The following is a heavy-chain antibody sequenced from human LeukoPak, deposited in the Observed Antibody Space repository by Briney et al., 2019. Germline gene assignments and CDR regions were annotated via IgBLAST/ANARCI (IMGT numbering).Heavy chain of an antibody. V-gene: IGHV5-51*01. CDR3: ARHGRLGYCSSTSCSNWFDP. J-gene: IGHJ5*02. D-gene: IGHD2-2*01. Sequence: GESLKISCKGSGYTFTSYWIGWVRQMPGKGLEWMGIIYPGDSDTRYSPSFQGQVTISADKSISTAYLQWSSLKASDTAMYYCARHGRLGYCSSTSCSNWFDPWGQGTLVTVSS. CDR1: GYTFTSYW. CDR2: IYPGDSDT.